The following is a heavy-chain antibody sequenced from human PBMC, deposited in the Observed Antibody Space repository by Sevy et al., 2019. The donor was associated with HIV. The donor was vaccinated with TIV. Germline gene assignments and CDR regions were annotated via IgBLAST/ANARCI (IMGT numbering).Heavy chain of an antibody. D-gene: IGHD2-15*01. J-gene: IGHJ6*02. CDR3: ARGVAALPGYYYGMDV. CDR1: GFTFSSYS. Sequence: GGSLRLSCAASGFTFSSYSINWVRQAPGKGLEWVSYISGSDTTIYYADSVKGRFTISGDNAKNSLYLQMNSLRVEDTAVYYCARGVAALPGYYYGMDVWGQGTTVTVSS. V-gene: IGHV3-48*01. CDR2: ISGSDTTI.